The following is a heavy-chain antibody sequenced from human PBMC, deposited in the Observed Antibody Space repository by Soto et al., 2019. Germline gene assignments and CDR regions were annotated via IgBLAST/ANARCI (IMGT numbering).Heavy chain of an antibody. J-gene: IGHJ4*02. D-gene: IGHD3-3*01. CDR2: IVVGSGKT. Sequence: ASVEVSCKASGFTFTSSAVQWVRKARGQGLEWIGWIVVGSGKTDYAEKFQERVIMTRDISTGTAYMELSGLRSDDTAVYYCGARSRDVGDFALDFWGQGTLVTVSS. V-gene: IGHV1-58*01. CDR1: GFTFTSSA. CDR3: GARSRDVGDFALDF.